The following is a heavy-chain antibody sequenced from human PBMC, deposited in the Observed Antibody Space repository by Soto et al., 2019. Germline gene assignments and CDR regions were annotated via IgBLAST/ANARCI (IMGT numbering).Heavy chain of an antibody. CDR3: ARAFVTALGY. Sequence: PGGSLRLSCAASGFTFSSYAMHWVRQAPGKGLEWVAVISYEGSNKYYADSVKGRFTISRDNSKNSLYLQMNCLRVEDTAVYYCARAFVTALGYWGQGTLVTVSS. J-gene: IGHJ4*02. V-gene: IGHV3-30-3*01. D-gene: IGHD3-16*01. CDR1: GFTFSSYA. CDR2: ISYEGSNK.